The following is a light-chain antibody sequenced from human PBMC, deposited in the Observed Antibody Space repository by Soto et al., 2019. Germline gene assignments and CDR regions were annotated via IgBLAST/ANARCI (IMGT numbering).Light chain of an antibody. V-gene: IGKV3-11*01. CDR3: QQRSNWPPT. J-gene: IGKJ4*01. Sequence: ETVLTQSPATLSLSPGERATLSCRASQSVSSYLAWYQQKPGQAPRLLIYDASNRATGIPARFSGSGSGTDFTLTISSLEPADFAVYYCQQRSNWPPTFGGGTKV. CDR1: QSVSSY. CDR2: DAS.